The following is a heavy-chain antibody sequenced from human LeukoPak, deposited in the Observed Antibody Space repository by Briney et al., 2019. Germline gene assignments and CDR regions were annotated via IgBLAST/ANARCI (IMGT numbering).Heavy chain of an antibody. J-gene: IGHJ4*02. Sequence: GRSLRLSCAASGFTFSSYGMHWVRQAPGQGLEWMGWINPNSGSTNYAQKFQGRVTMTRDTSISTAFMDLSRLRSDDTAVYYCARRGNYGDYFDYWGQGTLVTVSS. V-gene: IGHV1-2*02. CDR1: GFTFSSYG. D-gene: IGHD4-17*01. CDR2: INPNSGST. CDR3: ARRGNYGDYFDY.